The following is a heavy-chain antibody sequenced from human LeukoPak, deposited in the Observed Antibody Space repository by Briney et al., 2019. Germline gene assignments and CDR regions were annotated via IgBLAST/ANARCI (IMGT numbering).Heavy chain of an antibody. Sequence: PGGSLRLSCGASGFTFSSYSMNWVRQAPGKGLEWVANIKLDGSEKNYVDSVKGRFTISRDNTKNSLYLQMNSLRAEDTAVFYCARDQYDTWSRRGNFDSWGQGTLVIVSS. D-gene: IGHD3/OR15-3a*01. CDR3: ARDQYDTWSRRGNFDS. V-gene: IGHV3-7*03. J-gene: IGHJ4*02. CDR2: IKLDGSEK. CDR1: GFTFSSYS.